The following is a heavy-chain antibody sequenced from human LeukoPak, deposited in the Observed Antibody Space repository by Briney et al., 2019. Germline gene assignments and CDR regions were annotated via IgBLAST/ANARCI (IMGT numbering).Heavy chain of an antibody. D-gene: IGHD6-6*01. Sequence: PSETLSLTCTVSGGSISSSSYYWGWIRQPPGKGLEWIGSIYYSGSTYYNPSLKSRVTISVDTSKNQFSLRLSSVTATDTAVYFCASRPRRPWSFQHWGQGTLVSVSS. CDR2: IYYSGST. V-gene: IGHV4-39*01. CDR1: GGSISSSSYY. J-gene: IGHJ1*01. CDR3: ASRPRRPWSFQH.